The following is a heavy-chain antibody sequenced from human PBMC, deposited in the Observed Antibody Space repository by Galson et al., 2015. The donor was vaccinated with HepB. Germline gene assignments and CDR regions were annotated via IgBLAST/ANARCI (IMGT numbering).Heavy chain of an antibody. D-gene: IGHD3-10*01. V-gene: IGHV3-23*01. J-gene: IGHJ4*02. CDR3: AKDARVTDGTASNYCHYFDY. CDR2: VSPGGGAT. Sequence: SLRLSCAASVFTFSSYAMSWVRQAPGKGLVWVSGVSPGGGATYYADSVRGRFTISRDNSKNTLSLQMNSLRAEDSAVYFCAKDARVTDGTASNYCHYFDYWGQGTLVTVSS. CDR1: VFTFSSYA.